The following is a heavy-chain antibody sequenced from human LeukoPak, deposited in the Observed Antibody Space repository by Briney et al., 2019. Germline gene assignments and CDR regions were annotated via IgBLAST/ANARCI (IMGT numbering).Heavy chain of an antibody. CDR2: ISHDGTNK. CDR3: ARGRDAYSWFDC. J-gene: IGHJ4*02. Sequence: GGSLRLSCGASGSTLSSYSMHWVRQAPGKGLEWVAVISHDGTNKYYADSVKGRFTISRDNSKNTLDLQMNSLRAEDTAVYYCARGRDAYSWFDCWGQGTLVTVSS. D-gene: IGHD5-24*01. CDR1: GSTLSSYS. V-gene: IGHV3-30*04.